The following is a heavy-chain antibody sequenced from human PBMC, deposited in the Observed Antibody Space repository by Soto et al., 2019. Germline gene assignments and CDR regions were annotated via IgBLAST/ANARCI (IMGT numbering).Heavy chain of an antibody. V-gene: IGHV4-59*01. CDR2: IYYSGST. J-gene: IGHJ4*02. D-gene: IGHD5-18*01. CDR3: ASNSYGYTFNDY. CDR1: GGSISSFY. Sequence: PSETLSLTCTVSGGSISSFYWSWIRQPPGKGLEWIGYIYYSGSTNYNPSLKSRVTISVDTSKNQFSLKLSSVTAADTAMYYCASNSYGYTFNDYRGQGTLVNVSS.